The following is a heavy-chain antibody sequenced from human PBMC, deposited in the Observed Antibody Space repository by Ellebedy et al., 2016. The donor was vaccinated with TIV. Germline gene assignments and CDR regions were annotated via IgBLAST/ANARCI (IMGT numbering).Heavy chain of an antibody. J-gene: IGHJ5*02. CDR1: GYSFTNFN. D-gene: IGHD1-14*01. CDR3: TRGGTTGDQNWFDP. Sequence: AASVKVSCKASGYSFTNFNINWVRQASGQGLEWMGWMSPKSGNTVYSRKFQGRVTMTGNTPMNTAYLDLTSLRSEDSAVYYCTRGGTTGDQNWFDPWGQGTLVIVSP. V-gene: IGHV1-8*02. CDR2: MSPKSGNT.